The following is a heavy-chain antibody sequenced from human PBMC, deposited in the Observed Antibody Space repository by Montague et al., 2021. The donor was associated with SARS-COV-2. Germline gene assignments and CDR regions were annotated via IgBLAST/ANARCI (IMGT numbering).Heavy chain of an antibody. J-gene: IGHJ6*03. CDR2: TNHGGST. V-gene: IGHV4-34*01. D-gene: IGHD3-10*01. CDR1: GTSFSGYY. Sequence: SETLSLTCAVHGTSFSGYYWNWIRQPPGKGLEWIGETNHGGSTKYSPSLKSRLTISADTSKNQFSLKLTSVAAADTAVYYCARLRDGVVPSPILGVGPYYSYYYMGVWGRGTTVTVSS. CDR3: ARLRDGVVPSPILGVGPYYSYYYMGV.